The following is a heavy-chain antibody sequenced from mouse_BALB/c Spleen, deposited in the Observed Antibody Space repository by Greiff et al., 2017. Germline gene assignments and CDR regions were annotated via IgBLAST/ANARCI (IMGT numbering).Heavy chain of an antibody. CDR2: ISSGSSTI. J-gene: IGHJ2*01. V-gene: IGHV5-17*02. D-gene: IGHD3-1*01. CDR1: GFTFSSFG. Sequence: EVKVVESGGGLVQPGGSRKLSCAASGFTFSSFGMHWVRQAPEKGLEWVAYISSGSSTIYYADTVKGRFTISRDNPKNTLFLQMTSLRSEDTAMYYCARSFSRDFDYWGQGTTLTVSA. CDR3: ARSFSRDFDY.